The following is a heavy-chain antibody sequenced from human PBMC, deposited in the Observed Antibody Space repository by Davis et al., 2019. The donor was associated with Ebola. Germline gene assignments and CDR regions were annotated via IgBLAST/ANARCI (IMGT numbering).Heavy chain of an antibody. V-gene: IGHV1-8*02. J-gene: IGHJ4*02. D-gene: IGHD2-15*01. CDR3: ARGYGPKCRGGTCVNDS. CDR1: GYTFTSYY. Sequence: ASVKVSCKASGYTFTSYYMHWVRQASGQGLEWMGWMNPYSGNTGDVEKFKGRVTMTRNPSISTAYMELSSLRIDDTAVYYCARGYGPKCRGGTCVNDSWGQGTLVTVSS. CDR2: MNPYSGNT.